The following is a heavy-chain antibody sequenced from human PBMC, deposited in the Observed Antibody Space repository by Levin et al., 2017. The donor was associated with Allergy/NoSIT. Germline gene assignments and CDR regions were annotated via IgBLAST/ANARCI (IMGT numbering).Heavy chain of an antibody. CDR1: GGTFSSYA. D-gene: IGHD6-19*01. CDR3: ASSVGGLGIAVAGGPPWYYFDY. J-gene: IGHJ4*02. Sequence: SVKVSCKASGGTFSSYAISWVRQAPGQGLEWMGGIIPIFGTANYAQKFQGRVTITADKSTSTAYMELSSLRSEDTAVYYCASSVGGLGIAVAGGPPWYYFDYWGQGTLVTVSS. CDR2: IIPIFGTA. V-gene: IGHV1-69*06.